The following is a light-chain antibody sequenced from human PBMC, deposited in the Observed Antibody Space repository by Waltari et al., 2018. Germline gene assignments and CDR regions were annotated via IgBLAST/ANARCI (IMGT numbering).Light chain of an antibody. CDR3: YSYAGASTYV. CDR2: EVD. V-gene: IGLV2-23*02. CDR1: RSDIGSFNL. J-gene: IGLJ1*01. Sequence: QSALTQPASVSGSPGQSITISCTGTRSDIGSFNLVSWYQQHQGKAPKLLIYEVDKRPSGVSDRFSGSKSGNTASLTISGLQAEDETDYYCYSYAGASTYVFGTGTKVTVL.